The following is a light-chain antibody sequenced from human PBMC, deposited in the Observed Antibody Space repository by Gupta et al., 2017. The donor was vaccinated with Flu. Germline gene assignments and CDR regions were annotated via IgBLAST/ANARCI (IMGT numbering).Light chain of an antibody. CDR2: GAS. Sequence: EVVLPQSPGTLSLSPGERATLSCRASQSVSSNYLAWYQQAPGQAPRLLIYGASSRATGIPDRFSGSGSGTDFTLTISRLEPEDFALYYCQQYDSSLALTFGGGTKVEIK. CDR1: QSVSSNY. J-gene: IGKJ4*01. CDR3: QQYDSSLALT. V-gene: IGKV3-20*01.